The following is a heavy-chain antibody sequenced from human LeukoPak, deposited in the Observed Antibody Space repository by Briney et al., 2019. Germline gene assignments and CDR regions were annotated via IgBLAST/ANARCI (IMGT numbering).Heavy chain of an antibody. CDR1: GFTFSSYA. D-gene: IGHD3-3*01. V-gene: IGHV3-23*01. CDR2: ISNSGGST. J-gene: IGHJ3*02. Sequence: GGSLRLSCAASGFTFSSYAMNWVRQAPGEGLEWVSAISNSGGSTYFADSVRGRFTISRDNSKNTLYLQMNSLRAEDTAVYYCAKDPNGDYIGTFDIWGQGTMVTVSS. CDR3: AKDPNGDYIGTFDI.